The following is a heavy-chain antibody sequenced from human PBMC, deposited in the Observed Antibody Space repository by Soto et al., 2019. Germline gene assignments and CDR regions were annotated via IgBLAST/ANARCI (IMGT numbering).Heavy chain of an antibody. D-gene: IGHD4-17*01. CDR2: IDPSDSYT. CDR3: ARQRRVTTINYYYYYGMDV. CDR1: GYSVNSYW. J-gene: IGHJ6*02. V-gene: IGHV5-10-1*01. Sequence: SCNCTGYSVNSYWISWVRQMPGKSMEWMGRIDPSDSYTNYSPSFQGHVTISADKSISTAYLQWSSLKASDTAMYYCARQRRVTTINYYYYYGMDVWGQGTTVTVSS.